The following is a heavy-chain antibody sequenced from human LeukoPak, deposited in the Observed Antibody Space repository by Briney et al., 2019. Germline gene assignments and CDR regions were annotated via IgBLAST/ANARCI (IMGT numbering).Heavy chain of an antibody. CDR2: IYHSGST. CDR1: GGSISSGGYS. V-gene: IGHV4-30-2*02. CDR3: AGAPRGSGNWFDP. J-gene: IGHJ5*02. D-gene: IGHD6-19*01. Sequence: SQTLSLTCAVSGGSISSGGYSWSWIRQPPGKGLEWIGYIYHSGSTYYNPSLKSRVTISVDRSKNQFSLKLSSVTAADTAVYYCAGAPRGSGNWFDPWGQGTLVTVSS.